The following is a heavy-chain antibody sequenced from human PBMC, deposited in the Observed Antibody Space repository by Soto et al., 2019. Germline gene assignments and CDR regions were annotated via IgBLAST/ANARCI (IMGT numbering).Heavy chain of an antibody. CDR3: ARGRYGEY. V-gene: IGHV1-18*01. CDR1: GYIFTTYG. Sequence: QAHLVQSGAEVKKPGASVKVSCKGSGYIFTTYGITWVRQAPGQGLEWMGWISAHNGNTNYAQKLQGRVTVTRDTSTSTAYMELRNLRSDDTAVYYCARGRYGEYWGQGALVTVSS. D-gene: IGHD3-10*01. CDR2: ISAHNGNT. J-gene: IGHJ4*02.